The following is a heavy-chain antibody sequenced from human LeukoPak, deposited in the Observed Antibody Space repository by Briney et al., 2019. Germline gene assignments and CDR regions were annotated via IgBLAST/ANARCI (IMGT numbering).Heavy chain of an antibody. J-gene: IGHJ6*03. Sequence: SETLSLTCDVSGGSISSSNWWSWVRQPAGKGLEWIGEIYHSGSTNYNPSLKSRVTISVDKSKNQFSLKLSSVTAADTAVYYCARGVCSGGSCYSTYYYYYMDVWGKGTTVTVSS. CDR1: GGSISSSNW. D-gene: IGHD2-15*01. CDR3: ARGVCSGGSCYSTYYYYYMDV. V-gene: IGHV4-4*02. CDR2: IYHSGST.